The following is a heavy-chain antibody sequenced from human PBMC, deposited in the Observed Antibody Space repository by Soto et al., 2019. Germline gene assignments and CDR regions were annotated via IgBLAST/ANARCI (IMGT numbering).Heavy chain of an antibody. J-gene: IGHJ5*02. CDR1: GGTFSSYA. CDR2: IIPIFGTA. Sequence: ASVKVSCKASGGTFSSYAISWVRQAPGQGLEWMGGIIPIFGTANYAQKFQGRVTITADESTCTAYMELSSLRSEDTAVYYCARIVATIRGWFDPWGQGTLVTVSS. CDR3: ARIVATIRGWFDP. V-gene: IGHV1-69*13. D-gene: IGHD5-12*01.